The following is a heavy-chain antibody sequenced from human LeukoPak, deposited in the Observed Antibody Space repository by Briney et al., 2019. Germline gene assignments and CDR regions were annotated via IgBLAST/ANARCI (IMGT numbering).Heavy chain of an antibody. CDR1: GGTFSSYA. V-gene: IGHV1-2*02. D-gene: IGHD6-13*01. J-gene: IGHJ4*02. CDR3: ARDTEGIAAAGGIDY. Sequence: ASVKVSCKASGGTFSSYAISWVRQAPGQGLEWMGWIKPNSAGTRYAQKFQGRFTMTRDTSINTAYMELSWLTSDDTAVYYCARDTEGIAAAGGIDYWGQGTLVTVSS. CDR2: IKPNSAGT.